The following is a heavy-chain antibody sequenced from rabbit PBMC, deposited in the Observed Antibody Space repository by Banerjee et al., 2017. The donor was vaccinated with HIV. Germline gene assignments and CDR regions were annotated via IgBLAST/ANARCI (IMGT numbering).Heavy chain of an antibody. CDR1: GFDFSRYG. CDR2: INTGGSI. CDR3: ARRLYDDFNL. Sequence: EQLKETGGGLVQPGGSLTLTCTASGFDFSRYGVTWVRQAPGKGLEWIGYINTGGSIHYASWAKGRFTISKTSTTVDLKMTSLTAADTATYFCARRLYDDFNLWGQGTLVTVS. V-gene: IGHV1S21*01. J-gene: IGHJ4*01. D-gene: IGHD2-1*01.